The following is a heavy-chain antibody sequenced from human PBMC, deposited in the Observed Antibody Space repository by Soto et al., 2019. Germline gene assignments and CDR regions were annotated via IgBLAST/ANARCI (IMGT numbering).Heavy chain of an antibody. V-gene: IGHV4-34*01. D-gene: IGHD2-15*01. CDR1: GGSFSGYY. Sequence: PLETLSLTCAVYGGSFSGYYWTWIRQPPGKGLEWIGEINHSGSTNYNPSLKSRVTISVDTSKNQFSLKLSSVTAADTAVYYCARGQVVAAQHWGQGTLVTVSS. J-gene: IGHJ4*02. CDR3: ARGQVVAAQH. CDR2: INHSGST.